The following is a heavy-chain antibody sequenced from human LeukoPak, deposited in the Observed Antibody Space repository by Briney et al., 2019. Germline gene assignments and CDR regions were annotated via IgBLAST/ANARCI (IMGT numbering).Heavy chain of an antibody. CDR1: GGTFSNYA. Sequence: ASVKVSCKASGGTFSNYAISWVRQAPGQGLEWMGGIIPIFGTTNYAQKFQGRVTITADKSTSTAYMELSSLRSEDTAVYYCATESYSGSYLYAFDIWGQGTMVTVSS. J-gene: IGHJ3*02. CDR2: IIPIFGTT. V-gene: IGHV1-69*06. CDR3: ATESYSGSYLYAFDI. D-gene: IGHD1-26*01.